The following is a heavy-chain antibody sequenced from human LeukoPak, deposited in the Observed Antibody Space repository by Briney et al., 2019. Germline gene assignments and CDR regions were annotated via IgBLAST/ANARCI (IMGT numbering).Heavy chain of an antibody. CDR3: ARGGRQWELLIYMDV. CDR2: ISPILGTA. CDR1: GGTFSSYA. V-gene: IGHV1-69*05. D-gene: IGHD1-26*01. Sequence: SVKVSCKASGGTFSSYAISWVRQAPGQGLEWMGGISPILGTANYAQKFQGRVTITTDESTSTAYMELSSLRSEDTAVYYCARGGRQWELLIYMDVWGKGTTVTVSS. J-gene: IGHJ6*03.